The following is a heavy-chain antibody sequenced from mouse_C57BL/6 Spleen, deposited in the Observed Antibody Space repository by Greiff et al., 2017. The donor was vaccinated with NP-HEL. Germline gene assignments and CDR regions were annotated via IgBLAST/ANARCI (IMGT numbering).Heavy chain of an antibody. CDR1: GYAFSSYW. CDR3: ARYYASYYFDY. J-gene: IGHJ2*01. D-gene: IGHD1-1*01. CDR2: IYPGDGDT. V-gene: IGHV1-80*01. Sequence: QVQLKESGAELVKPGASVKISCKASGYAFSSYWMNWVKQRPGKGLEWIGQIYPGDGDTNYNGKFKGKATLTADKSSSTAYMQLSSLTSEDSAVYFCARYYASYYFDYWGQGTTLTVSS.